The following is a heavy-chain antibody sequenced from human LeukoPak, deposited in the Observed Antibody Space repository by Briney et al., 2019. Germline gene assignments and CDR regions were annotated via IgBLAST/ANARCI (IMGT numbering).Heavy chain of an antibody. J-gene: IGHJ5*02. V-gene: IGHV3-23*01. Sequence: PGGSLRLSCAASGFTFSSYSMNWVRQAPGKGLEWVSDISGSGGSTYYADSVKGRFTISRDNSKNTVYLQISSLRVEDTAIYYCARARRTWGQGTQVTVSS. CDR2: ISGSGGST. CDR1: GFTFSSYS. CDR3: ARARRT.